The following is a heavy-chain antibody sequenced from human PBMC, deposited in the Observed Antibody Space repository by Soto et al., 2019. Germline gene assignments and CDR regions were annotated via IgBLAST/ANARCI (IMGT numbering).Heavy chain of an antibody. CDR2: IYYSGST. CDR1: GGSISSGGYY. CDR3: ARVPSPIVVVPAALSHGMDV. D-gene: IGHD2-2*01. Sequence: SETLSLTCTVSGGSISSGGYYWSWIRQHPGKGLEWIWYIYYSGSTYYNPSLKSRVTIAVDTSKNQFSLKLSSVTAADTAVYYCARVPSPIVVVPAALSHGMDVWGQETTVTVSS. J-gene: IGHJ6*02. V-gene: IGHV4-31*03.